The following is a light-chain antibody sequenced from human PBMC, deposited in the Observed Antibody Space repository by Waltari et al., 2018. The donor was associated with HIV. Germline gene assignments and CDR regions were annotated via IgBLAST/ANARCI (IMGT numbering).Light chain of an antibody. CDR2: QDD. V-gene: IGLV3-1*01. J-gene: IGLJ3*02. CDR1: NLGDTY. CDR3: QTWDSSTVV. Sequence: SYELTQPPSVSVSPGQTASMTCSGDNLGDTYVCWLQQKPGQPPVLVIYQDDQRPSKIPDRVSGSNAGNTATLTITGTQAMDEADYYCQTWDSSTVVFGGGTRLSVL.